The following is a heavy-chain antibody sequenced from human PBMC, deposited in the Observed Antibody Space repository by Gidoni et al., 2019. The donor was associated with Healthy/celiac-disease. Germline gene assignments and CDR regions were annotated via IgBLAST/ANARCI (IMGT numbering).Heavy chain of an antibody. CDR2: ISSSSSYI. D-gene: IGHD5-18*01. V-gene: IGHV3-21*01. Sequence: EVQLVESGGGLVRSGGSLRLACEASGFTFGSYSMNWGRQAPWKGLEGVSSISSSSSYIYYADSVNGRFTISRDNAKNSLYLQMNSLRAEDTAVYYCARTRGYRMYYYYGMDVWGQGTTVTVS. CDR3: ARTRGYRMYYYYGMDV. CDR1: GFTFGSYS. J-gene: IGHJ6*02.